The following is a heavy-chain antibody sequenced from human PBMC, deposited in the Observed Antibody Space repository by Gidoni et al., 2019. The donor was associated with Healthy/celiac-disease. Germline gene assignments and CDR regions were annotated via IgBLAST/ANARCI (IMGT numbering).Heavy chain of an antibody. V-gene: IGHV4-59*01. CDR3: ARDSSRYYYYMDV. J-gene: IGHJ6*03. CDR2: IYYSGST. Sequence: QVQLQESGPGLVKPSETLSLTCTVSGCSISSYYWSWIRQPPGKGLEWIGYIYYSGSTNYNPSLKSRVTISVDTSKNQFSLKLSSVTAADTAVYYCARDSSRYYYYMDVWGKGTTVTVSS. CDR1: GCSISSYY.